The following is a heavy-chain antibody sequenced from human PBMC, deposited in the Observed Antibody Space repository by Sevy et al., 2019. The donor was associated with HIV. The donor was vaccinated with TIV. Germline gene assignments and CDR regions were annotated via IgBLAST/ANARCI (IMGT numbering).Heavy chain of an antibody. CDR1: GFTFSDYY. V-gene: IGHV3-11*01. Sequence: GGSLRLSCAASGFTFSDYYMSWIRQAPGKGLEWVSYISRGGTTINYAVSVKGRFTISRDNPKNSLYLQMNSLRAEDTAVYYCARENTMIEEPGWFDPWGQGTLVTVSS. J-gene: IGHJ5*02. CDR2: ISRGGTTI. CDR3: ARENTMIEEPGWFDP. D-gene: IGHD3-22*01.